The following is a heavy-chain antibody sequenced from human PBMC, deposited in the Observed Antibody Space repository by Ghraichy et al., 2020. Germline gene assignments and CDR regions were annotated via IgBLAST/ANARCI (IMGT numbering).Heavy chain of an antibody. V-gene: IGHV3-15*01. CDR2: IKSKVDGGTT. Sequence: SCVVSGFTFSNAWMSWVRQAPGKGLEWVGRIKSKVDGGTTDDAAPVKGRFAISRDDSKNTLYLQMNSLKTEDTAVYYCATDPARGYYFDYWDQGTLVTVSS. J-gene: IGHJ4*02. D-gene: IGHD3-3*01. CDR3: ATDPARGYYFDY. CDR1: GFTFSNAW.